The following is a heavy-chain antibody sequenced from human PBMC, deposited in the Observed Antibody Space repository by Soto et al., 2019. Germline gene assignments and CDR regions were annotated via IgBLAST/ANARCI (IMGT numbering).Heavy chain of an antibody. D-gene: IGHD5-18*01. CDR3: AKLGGRYIFGSYLEY. Sequence: QVQIVQSGAEVKKPGASVKVSCKTSGYTFTLYTIHWVRQAPGQRLEWMGWINTGNGNTKYSQRFQGRVTMSRDTSTSTAYMELSSLTSEDTAVYYCAKLGGRYIFGSYLEYWGQGTLVTVSS. J-gene: IGHJ4*02. CDR1: GYTFTLYT. CDR2: INTGNGNT. V-gene: IGHV1-3*04.